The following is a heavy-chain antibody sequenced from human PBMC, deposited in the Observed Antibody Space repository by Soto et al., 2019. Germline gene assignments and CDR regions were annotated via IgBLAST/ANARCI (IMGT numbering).Heavy chain of an antibody. D-gene: IGHD2-2*01. CDR2: IFSNDDK. J-gene: IGHJ5*02. Sequence: QVTLKESGPVVVKPTETLTLTCTVSGFSLSNARLGVSWISQPPGKALEWLAHIFSNDDKSYSTSLKNRLTISKDTSKSQVVLTRTNMDPVDSATYFCALIKDCSRTDCYLASFDPWGQGTLVTVSS. CDR1: GFSLSNARLG. V-gene: IGHV2-26*01. CDR3: ALIKDCSRTDCYLASFDP.